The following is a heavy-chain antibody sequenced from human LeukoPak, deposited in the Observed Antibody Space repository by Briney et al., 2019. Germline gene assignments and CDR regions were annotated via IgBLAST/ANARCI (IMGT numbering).Heavy chain of an antibody. D-gene: IGHD5-24*01. J-gene: IGHJ5*02. Sequence: PGGSLRLSCAASGFTFSSYAMHWVRQAPGKGLEGVAVISYDGSNKYYADSVKGRFTISRDNSKNTLYLQMNSLRAEDTAVYYCARDVEMATGYNWFDPWGQGTLVTVSS. CDR3: ARDVEMATGYNWFDP. V-gene: IGHV3-30-3*01. CDR1: GFTFSSYA. CDR2: ISYDGSNK.